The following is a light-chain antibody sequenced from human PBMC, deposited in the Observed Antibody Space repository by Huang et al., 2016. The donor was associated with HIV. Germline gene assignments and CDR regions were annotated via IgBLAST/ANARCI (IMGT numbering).Light chain of an antibody. V-gene: IGKV1-9*01. CDR2: AAS. CDR3: QQLNTFL. J-gene: IGKJ3*01. CDR1: QDISNN. Sequence: IQLTQSPSSLSASVGDRVRISCRASQDISNNLAWYQQRPGKAPKLLIYAASTLQSGVPSRFSGSGSGTVFALTFSNLQPEDFATYYCQQLNTFLFGPGTKVDVK.